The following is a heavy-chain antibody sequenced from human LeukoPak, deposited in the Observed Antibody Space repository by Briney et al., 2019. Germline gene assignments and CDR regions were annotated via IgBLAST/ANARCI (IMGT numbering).Heavy chain of an antibody. J-gene: IGHJ5*02. D-gene: IGHD3-22*01. Sequence: ASVKVSCKASGYTFTSYGISWVRQAPGQGLEWMGWISAYNGNTNYAQKLQGRVTMTTDTSTSTAYMELRSLRSDDTAAYYCARVRDSSGYYYHIWFDPWGQGTLVTVSS. CDR2: ISAYNGNT. CDR3: ARVRDSSGYYYHIWFDP. V-gene: IGHV1-18*01. CDR1: GYTFTSYG.